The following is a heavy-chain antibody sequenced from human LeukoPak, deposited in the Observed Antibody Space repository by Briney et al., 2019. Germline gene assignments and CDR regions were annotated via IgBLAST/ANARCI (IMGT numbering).Heavy chain of an antibody. CDR1: GFTFGDYA. CDR2: IRAKAYGGTT. D-gene: IGHD4-23*01. J-gene: IGHJ4*02. CDR3: ARADYGGNAGGF. Sequence: GGSLRLSCTASGFTFGDYAMSWFRQAPGKGLEWVGFIRAKAYGGTTQYAASVKDRFTISRDDSKSIAYLQMNSLKTEDTAVYYCARADYGGNAGGFWGQGTLVTVSS. V-gene: IGHV3-49*03.